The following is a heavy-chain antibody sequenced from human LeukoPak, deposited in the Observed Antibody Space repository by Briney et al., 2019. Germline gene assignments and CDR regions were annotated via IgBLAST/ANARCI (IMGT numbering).Heavy chain of an antibody. CDR3: AKTSYGDYIDY. Sequence: GGSLRLSCAASGFTFSSYGMHWVRQAPGKGLEWVAFIRYDASNKYYADSVKGRFPISRDNSKNTLYRQMNSLRAEDTAVYYCAKTSYGDYIDYWGQGTLVTVSS. J-gene: IGHJ4*02. CDR1: GFTFSSYG. D-gene: IGHD4-17*01. V-gene: IGHV3-30*02. CDR2: IRYDASNK.